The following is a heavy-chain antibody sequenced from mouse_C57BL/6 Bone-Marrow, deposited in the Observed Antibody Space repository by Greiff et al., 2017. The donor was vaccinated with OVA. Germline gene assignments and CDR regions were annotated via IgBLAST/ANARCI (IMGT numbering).Heavy chain of an antibody. D-gene: IGHD2-12*01. CDR3: AIARVGYYICAY. V-gene: IGHV1-74*01. CDR2: IHPSDSDT. J-gene: IGHJ3*01. Sequence: QVQLQQSGVDLVQPGASVKVSCKASGYTFTSYWMHWVQQRPGQGLEWIGRIHPSDSDTNYNQKFTGKATLTGDKSSSTAYMQLSSLRSEDSAVYYCAIARVGYYICAYWGRGTGVTVTA. CDR1: GYTFTSYW.